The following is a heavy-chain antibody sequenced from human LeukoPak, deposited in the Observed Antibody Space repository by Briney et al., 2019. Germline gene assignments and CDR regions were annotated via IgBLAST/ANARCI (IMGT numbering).Heavy chain of an antibody. V-gene: IGHV4-59*12. CDR1: GGSISSYY. CDR2: IYYSGST. J-gene: IGHJ6*02. Sequence: SETLSLTCTVSGGSISSYYWSWIRQPPGKGLEWIGYIYYSGSTNYNPSLRSRVTISVDTSKNQFSLKLSSVTAADTAVYYCARDPRNVGGTDYYYGMDVWGQGTTVTVSS. CDR3: ARDPRNVGGTDYYYGMDV. D-gene: IGHD1-26*01.